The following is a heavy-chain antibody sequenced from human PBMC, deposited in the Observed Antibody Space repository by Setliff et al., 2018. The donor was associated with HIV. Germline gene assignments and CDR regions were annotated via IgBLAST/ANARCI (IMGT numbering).Heavy chain of an antibody. D-gene: IGHD2-8*01. J-gene: IGHJ6*03. Sequence: SETLSLTCTVSGGSISSSGDYWSWVRQHPGKGLEWIGYIYYTGSTYSNPSLQSRVRISVDTSKNQFSLRLSSVTAADTAVYYCARDSANGKTANLNYLDVWGKGTTVTV. CDR1: GGSISSSGDY. CDR2: IYYTGST. CDR3: ARDSANGKTANLNYLDV. V-gene: IGHV4-31*03.